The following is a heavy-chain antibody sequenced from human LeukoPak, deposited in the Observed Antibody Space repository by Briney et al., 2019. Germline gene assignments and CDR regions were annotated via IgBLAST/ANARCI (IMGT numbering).Heavy chain of an antibody. Sequence: SETLSLTCTVSGGSISSYYWSWIRQPPGMGLEWIGYIYYSGSTNYNPSLKSRVTISVDTSKNQFSLKLSSVTAADTAVYYCARHTNYKLWFDPWGQGTLVTVSS. CDR1: GGSISSYY. J-gene: IGHJ5*02. V-gene: IGHV4-59*08. CDR3: ARHTNYKLWFDP. CDR2: IYYSGST. D-gene: IGHD1-7*01.